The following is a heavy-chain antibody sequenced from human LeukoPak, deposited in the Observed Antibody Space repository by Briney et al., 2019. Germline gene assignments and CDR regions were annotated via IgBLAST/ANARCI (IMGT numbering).Heavy chain of an antibody. CDR3: AKDPDDYGDY. CDR1: GFTFSDYW. Sequence: GGSLRLSCAASGFTFSDYWMHWVRQAPGKGLEWVSAISGSGGSTYYADSVKGRFTISRDNSKNTLYLQMNSLRAEDTAVYYCAKDPDDYGDYWGQGTLVTVSS. CDR2: ISGSGGST. J-gene: IGHJ4*02. V-gene: IGHV3-23*01.